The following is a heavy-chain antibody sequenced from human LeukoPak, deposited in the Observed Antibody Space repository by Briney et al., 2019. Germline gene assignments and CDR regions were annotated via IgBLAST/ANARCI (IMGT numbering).Heavy chain of an antibody. J-gene: IGHJ4*02. CDR1: GFTFSTYG. CDR2: ITSKTNGGTT. D-gene: IGHD6-13*01. Sequence: GGSLRLSCAASGFTFSTYGMHWVRQAPGKGLEWVGRITSKTNGGTTEYAAIVKGRFTISRDDSKDILFLQMDSLTTEDTAVYYCTESLVHWGQGARVTVSS. V-gene: IGHV3-15*01. CDR3: TESLVH.